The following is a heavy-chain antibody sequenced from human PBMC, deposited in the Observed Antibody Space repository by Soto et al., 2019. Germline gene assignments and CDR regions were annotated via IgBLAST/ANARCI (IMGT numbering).Heavy chain of an antibody. Sequence: QVQLVESGGGVVQPGRSLRLSCAASGFTFSSYAMHWVRQAPGQGLEWVAVISYDGSNKYYADSVKGRFTISRDNYKNPRYLQMNSLRADDTAVYYCVRDWGSSWYFDYWGQGTLVTVSS. CDR2: ISYDGSNK. V-gene: IGHV3-30-3*01. CDR3: VRDWGSSWYFDY. CDR1: GFTFSSYA. D-gene: IGHD6-13*01. J-gene: IGHJ4*02.